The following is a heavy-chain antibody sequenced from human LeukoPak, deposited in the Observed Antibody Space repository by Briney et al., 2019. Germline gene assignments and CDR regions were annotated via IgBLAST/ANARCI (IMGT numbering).Heavy chain of an antibody. D-gene: IGHD6-13*01. J-gene: IGHJ6*02. CDR3: ARSHSAAGTVGYYYYGMDV. CDR2: IIPIFGTA. CDR1: GGTFSSYA. V-gene: IGHV1-69*13. Sequence: GASVKVSFKASGGTFSSYAISWVRQAPGQGLEWMGGIIPIFGTANYAQKFQGRVTITADESTSTAYMELSSLRSEDTAVYYCARSHSAAGTVGYYYYGMDVWGQGTTVTVSS.